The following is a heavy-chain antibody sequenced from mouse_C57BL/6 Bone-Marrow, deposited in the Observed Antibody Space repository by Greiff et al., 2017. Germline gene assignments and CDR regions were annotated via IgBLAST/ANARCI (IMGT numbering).Heavy chain of an antibody. D-gene: IGHD2-2*01. V-gene: IGHV8-8*01. J-gene: IGHJ1*03. Sequence: QVTLKVSGPGILQPSQTLSLTCSFSGFSLSTFGLGVGWIRQPSGKGLEWLAHIWWDDDNYYNPALKSRLTISKDTSKNQVFLKIANVDTADTATYYCARIRAYGYCYFWYFDVWGTGTTVTVSS. CDR2: IWWDDDN. CDR3: ARIRAYGYCYFWYFDV. CDR1: GFSLSTFGLG.